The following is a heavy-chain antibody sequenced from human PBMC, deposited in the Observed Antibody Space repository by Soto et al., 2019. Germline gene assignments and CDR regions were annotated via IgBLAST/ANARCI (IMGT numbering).Heavy chain of an antibody. CDR2: VINTGGTS. Sequence: EVQLLESGGGLVQPGGSLRLSCAASGFTFSDYAMSWVRQAPGKGLEWVSGVINTGGTSYYADSVKGRFTISRDNSRNTLYLQMNSLRAEDTAVYYCAKEPLPTRIPHCFDYWGQGTLVTVSS. CDR3: AKEPLPTRIPHCFDY. J-gene: IGHJ4*02. CDR1: GFTFSDYA. V-gene: IGHV3-23*01. D-gene: IGHD1-1*01.